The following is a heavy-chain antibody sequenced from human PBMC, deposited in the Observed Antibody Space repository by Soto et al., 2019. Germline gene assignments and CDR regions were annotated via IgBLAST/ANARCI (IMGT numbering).Heavy chain of an antibody. D-gene: IGHD1-20*01. CDR2: ISANDVGT. J-gene: IGHJ4*02. Sequence: GSLRLSCDASGFTLRNYAMTWIRQAPGKGLEWVSLISANDVGTYYAESVKTRFTISTDQSRNTVYLQMDSLRADDTAIYYCAKAKNDYNWDNRPPFDYWGQGTLVTVSA. V-gene: IGHV3-23*01. CDR1: GFTLRNYA. CDR3: AKAKNDYNWDNRPPFDY.